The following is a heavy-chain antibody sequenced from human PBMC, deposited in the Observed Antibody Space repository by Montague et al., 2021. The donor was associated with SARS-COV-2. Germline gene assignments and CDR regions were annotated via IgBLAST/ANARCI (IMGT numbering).Heavy chain of an antibody. CDR3: ARFWSGYVDK. D-gene: IGHD3-3*01. CDR1: GGSIRSNS. J-gene: IGHJ4*02. Sequence: SETLSLTCSFSGGSIRSNSWSWIRLPPGKPLGWLGYVYNTGRTTNNPSLKSRVTISVDTSRTKFSLRLTSVTAAVTAVYFCARFWSGYVDKWGQGTLVTVSS. V-gene: IGHV4-59*13. CDR2: VYNTGRT.